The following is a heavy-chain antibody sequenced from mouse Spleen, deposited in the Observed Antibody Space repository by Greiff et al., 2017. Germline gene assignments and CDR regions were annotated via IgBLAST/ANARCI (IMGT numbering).Heavy chain of an antibody. J-gene: IGHJ4*01. CDR1: GFTFSDYY. Sequence: EVTLVESGGGLVTPGGSLKLSCAASGFTFSDYYMYWVRQTPEKRLEWVATISDCGSYTYYPDSVKGRFTISRDNAKNNLYLQMSSLKSEDTAMYYCARERYDYEAMDYWGQGTSVTVSS. CDR2: ISDCGSYT. CDR3: ARERYDYEAMDY. V-gene: IGHV5-4*02.